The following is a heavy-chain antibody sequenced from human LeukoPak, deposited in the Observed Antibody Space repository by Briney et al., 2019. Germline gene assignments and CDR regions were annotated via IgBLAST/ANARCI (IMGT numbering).Heavy chain of an antibody. CDR1: GGSFSGYY. CDR3: ARLGDRVTDY. D-gene: IGHD2-21*02. Sequence: SETLSLTCAVYGGSFSGYYWNWIRQPPGKGLEWIGEINHSGSTNYNPSLKSRVTISVDTSKNQFSLKLSSVTAADTAVYYCARLGDRVTDYWGQGTLVTVSS. CDR2: INHSGST. V-gene: IGHV4-34*01. J-gene: IGHJ4*02.